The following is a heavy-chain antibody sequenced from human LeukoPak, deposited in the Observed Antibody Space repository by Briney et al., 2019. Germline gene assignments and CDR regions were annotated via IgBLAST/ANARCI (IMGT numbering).Heavy chain of an antibody. CDR3: ARARITMVRGDPRELSDY. J-gene: IGHJ4*02. Sequence: ASVKVSCKASGYTFTSYYMHWVRQAPGQGLEWMGIINPSGGSTSYAQKFQGRVTMTRDMSTSTVYMELSSLRSEDTAVYYCARARITMVRGDPRELSDYWGQGTLVTVSS. CDR1: GYTFTSYY. CDR2: INPSGGST. D-gene: IGHD3-10*01. V-gene: IGHV1-46*01.